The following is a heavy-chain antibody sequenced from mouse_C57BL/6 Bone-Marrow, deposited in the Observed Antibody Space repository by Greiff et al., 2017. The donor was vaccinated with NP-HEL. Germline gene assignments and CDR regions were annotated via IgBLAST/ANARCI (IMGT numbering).Heavy chain of an antibody. V-gene: IGHV5-9-1*02. CDR2: ISSGGDYI. CDR3: TRDQDRDYYYGSSHGAWFAY. Sequence: EVMLVESGEGLVKPGGSLKLSCAASGFTFSSYAMSWVRQTPEKRLEWVAYISSGGDYIYYAATVKGRFTISRDNARNSLYLQMSSRKSEDTAMYYCTRDQDRDYYYGSSHGAWFAYWGQGTLVTVSA. CDR1: GFTFSSYA. D-gene: IGHD1-1*01. J-gene: IGHJ3*01.